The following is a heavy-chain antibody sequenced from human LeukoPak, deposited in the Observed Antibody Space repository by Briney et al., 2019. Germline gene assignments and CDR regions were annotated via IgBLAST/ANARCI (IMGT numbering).Heavy chain of an antibody. J-gene: IGHJ4*02. CDR2: IYHSGST. CDR1: GGSISSSNW. V-gene: IGHV4-4*02. CDR3: ARDDYDSSGYYDY. D-gene: IGHD3-22*01. Sequence: SGTLSLTCAVSGGSISSSNWWSWVRQPPGKGLEWIGEIYHSGSTNYNPSLKSRVTISVDKSKNQFSLKLSSVTAADTAVYYCARDDYDSSGYYDYWGQGTLVTVSS.